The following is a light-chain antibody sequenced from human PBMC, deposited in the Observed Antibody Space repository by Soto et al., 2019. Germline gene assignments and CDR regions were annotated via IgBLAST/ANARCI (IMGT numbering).Light chain of an antibody. CDR1: QSIGNW. J-gene: IGKJ4*01. CDR3: QQYNNLLT. CDR2: DAS. V-gene: IGKV1-5*01. Sequence: DIQMTQSPSTLSASIGDRVTITCRASQSIGNWLAWYQQKPGKAPKVLIYDASSLESGVPSRFSGSGSGTEFTLTISSLLPDDFATYYCQQYNNLLTFGGGTQVEIK.